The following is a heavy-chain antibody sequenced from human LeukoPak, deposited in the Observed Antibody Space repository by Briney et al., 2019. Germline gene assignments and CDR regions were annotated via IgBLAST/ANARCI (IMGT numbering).Heavy chain of an antibody. Sequence: ASVKVSCKASGYTFTGYYMHWVRQPPGQGFEWMGWINPNSGDTNYAQKSQGRLTMTRDTSISTAHMELSRLRSDDTAVYYCARANPLYCSSTTCLFEYWGQGTLVTVSS. D-gene: IGHD2-2*01. CDR1: GYTFTGYY. CDR3: ARANPLYCSSTTCLFEY. CDR2: INPNSGDT. V-gene: IGHV1-2*02. J-gene: IGHJ4*02.